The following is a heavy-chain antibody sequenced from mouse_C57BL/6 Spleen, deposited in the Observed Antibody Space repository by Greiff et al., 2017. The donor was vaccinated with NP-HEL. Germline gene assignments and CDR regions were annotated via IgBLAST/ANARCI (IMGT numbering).Heavy chain of an antibody. CDR3: TGGYYYDYDGYAMDY. CDR1: GFTFSNYW. V-gene: IGHV6-3*01. Sequence: EVQLVESGGGLVQPGGSMKLSCVASGFTFSNYWMNWVRQSPEKGLEWVAQIRLKSDNYATHYAESVKGRFTISRDDSKSSVYLQMNILRAEDTGIYYCTGGYYYDYDGYAMDYWGQGTTLTVSS. J-gene: IGHJ2*01. D-gene: IGHD2-4*01. CDR2: IRLKSDNYAT.